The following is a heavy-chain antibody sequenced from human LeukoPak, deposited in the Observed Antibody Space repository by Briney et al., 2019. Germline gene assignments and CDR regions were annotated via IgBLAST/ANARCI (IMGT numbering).Heavy chain of an antibody. CDR1: GYTFTGYY. J-gene: IGHJ6*03. CDR3: ARSSVKGGYAYYYYYYMDV. D-gene: IGHD3-22*01. V-gene: IGHV1-2*06. Sequence: ASVKVSCKASGYTFTGYYMHWVRQAPGQGLEWMGRINPNSGGTNYAQKFQGRVTITADESTSTAYMELSSLRSEDTAVYYCARSSVKGGYAYYYYYYMDVWGKGTTVTVSS. CDR2: INPNSGGT.